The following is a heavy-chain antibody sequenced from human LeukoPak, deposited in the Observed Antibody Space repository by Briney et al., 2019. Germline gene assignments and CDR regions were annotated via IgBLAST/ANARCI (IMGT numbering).Heavy chain of an antibody. J-gene: IGHJ5*02. D-gene: IGHD5-18*01. Sequence: GESLKISCKGSGYSFTNYWIGWVRQMPGKGLEWMGIIYPSDSDIRYSQSFQGQVTISADKSISTAYLQWRSLRSSDTAIYYCARSVPPWLGDHWGQGTLVTVSS. CDR2: IYPSDSDI. CDR1: GYSFTNYW. CDR3: ARSVPPWLGDH. V-gene: IGHV5-51*01.